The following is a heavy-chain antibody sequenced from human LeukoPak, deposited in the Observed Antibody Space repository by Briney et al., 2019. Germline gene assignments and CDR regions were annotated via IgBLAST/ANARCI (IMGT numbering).Heavy chain of an antibody. CDR3: AREGSSGWYVYFDY. V-gene: IGHV1-8*02. CDR1: GYTFTSYD. J-gene: IGHJ4*02. Sequence: ASVKVPCKASGYTFTSYDINWVRQATGQGLEWMGWMNPNSGNTGYAQKFQGRVTMTTDTSTSTAYMELRSLRSDDTAVYYCAREGSSGWYVYFDYWGQGTLVTVSS. CDR2: MNPNSGNT. D-gene: IGHD6-19*01.